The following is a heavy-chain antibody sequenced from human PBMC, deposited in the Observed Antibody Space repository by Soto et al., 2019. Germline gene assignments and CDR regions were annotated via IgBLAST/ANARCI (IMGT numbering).Heavy chain of an antibody. J-gene: IGHJ4*02. CDR2: IWYEGINK. D-gene: IGHD3-10*01. CDR1: GFIFRSYG. Sequence: QVQLAESGGGVAQPGRSLRLSCAASGFIFRSYGMHWVRQAPGKGLEWVAFIWYEGINKYYADSVTGRFTIARDNSKNTLYLQMDSMRAEDTAVYYCVREADSGLLGCGNADYWGQGTLVTVSS. CDR3: VREADSGLLGCGNADY. V-gene: IGHV3-33*01.